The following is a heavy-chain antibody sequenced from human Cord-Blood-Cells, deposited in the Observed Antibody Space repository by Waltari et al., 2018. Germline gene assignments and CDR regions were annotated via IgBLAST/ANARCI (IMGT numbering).Heavy chain of an antibody. CDR1: GYTLTELS. J-gene: IGHJ3*02. Sequence: QVQLVQSGAEVKKPGASVKVSCKVSGYTLTELSMHWVRQAPGKGLEWMGGLDPEDGETIYAQKFQGRVTMTEDTSTDTAYMELSSLRSEDTAVYYCATSPREYSSSYDAFDIWGQGTMVTVSS. CDR3: ATSPREYSSSYDAFDI. CDR2: LDPEDGET. D-gene: IGHD6-6*01. V-gene: IGHV1-24*01.